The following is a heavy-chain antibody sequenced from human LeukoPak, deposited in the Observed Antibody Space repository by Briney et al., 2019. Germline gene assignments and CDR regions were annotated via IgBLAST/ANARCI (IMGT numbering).Heavy chain of an antibody. D-gene: IGHD3-3*02. CDR1: GYSFTNFY. CDR2: VNPSGGST. J-gene: IGHJ4*01. CDR3: ARDAF. V-gene: IGHV1-46*01. Sequence: GASVKVCCKTSGYSFTNFYIHWVRQAPGQGLEWMGMVNPSGGSTISAQRFQDRVNMTTDTSTRTVYMEMTGLTSDDTGIYYCARDAFWGEGTQVTVSS.